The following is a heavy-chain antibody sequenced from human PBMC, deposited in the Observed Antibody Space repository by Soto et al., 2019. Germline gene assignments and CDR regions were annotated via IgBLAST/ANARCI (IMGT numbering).Heavy chain of an antibody. CDR3: ARTYSAYDKGYWFDP. CDR2: IYRSGST. V-gene: IGHV4-31*03. J-gene: IGHJ5*02. CDR1: GGSISSVNYY. Sequence: PSETLSLTCTVSGGSISSVNYYCSWIRQHPGKGLEWIGYIYRSGSTYYNPSLKSRVSISVDRSKNQFSLKLVSVTAADTAVYYCARTYSAYDKGYWFDPWGQGTLVTVSS. D-gene: IGHD5-12*01.